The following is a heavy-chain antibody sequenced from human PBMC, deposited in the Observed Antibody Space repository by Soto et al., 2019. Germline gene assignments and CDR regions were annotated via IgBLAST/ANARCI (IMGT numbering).Heavy chain of an antibody. D-gene: IGHD3-10*01. V-gene: IGHV3-23*01. J-gene: IGHJ5*01. Sequence: GGSLRLSCVASGFTFNNYAMSWVRQAPGKGLEWVSLISATAGSTYYADSVKGRFTISRDNSKNTLYLQMNILGAEDTALYYCAKDVLIGHHYGNGDWFDSWGQGTLVTVSS. CDR3: AKDVLIGHHYGNGDWFDS. CDR2: ISATAGST. CDR1: GFTFNNYA.